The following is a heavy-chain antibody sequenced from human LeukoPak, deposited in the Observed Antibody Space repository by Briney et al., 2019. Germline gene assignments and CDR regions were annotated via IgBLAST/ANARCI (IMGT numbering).Heavy chain of an antibody. CDR2: ISGSGGST. V-gene: IGHV3-23*01. CDR3: AKATGLVVVTAISY. D-gene: IGHD2-21*02. J-gene: IGHJ4*02. CDR1: GFTFSSYA. Sequence: GGSLRLSCAASGFTFSSYAMSSVRQAPGEGLEWVSAISGSGGSTYYADSVKGRFTISRDNSKNTLYLQMNSLRAEDTAVYYCAKATGLVVVTAISYWGQGTLVTVSS.